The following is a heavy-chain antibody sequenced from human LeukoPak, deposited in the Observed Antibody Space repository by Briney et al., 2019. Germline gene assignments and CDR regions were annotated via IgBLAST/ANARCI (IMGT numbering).Heavy chain of an antibody. CDR3: ARRSVVITLNSFDI. CDR1: GYSFTNYW. D-gene: IGHD3-22*01. Sequence: GESLKISCKGSGYSFTNYWIGWGRQMPGKGLEWMGIIYPGDSDTRYSPSFQGQVTISADKSISTAYLQWSRLKASDTAMYYCARRSVVITLNSFDIWGQGTMITVSS. J-gene: IGHJ3*02. V-gene: IGHV5-51*01. CDR2: IYPGDSDT.